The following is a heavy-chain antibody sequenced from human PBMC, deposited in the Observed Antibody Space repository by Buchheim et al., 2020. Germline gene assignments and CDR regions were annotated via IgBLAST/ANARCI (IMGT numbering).Heavy chain of an antibody. J-gene: IGHJ6*02. D-gene: IGHD3-10*01. CDR2: ISSSGSTI. CDR3: ARYGSGSYLYYYYGMDV. V-gene: IGHV3-48*03. Sequence: EVQLVESGGGLVQPGGSLRLSCAASGFTFSSYEMNWVRQAPGKGLEWVSYISSSGSTIYYADSVKGRFTISRDNAKNSLCLQMNSLRAEDTAVYYCARYGSGSYLYYYYGMDVWGQGTT. CDR1: GFTFSSYE.